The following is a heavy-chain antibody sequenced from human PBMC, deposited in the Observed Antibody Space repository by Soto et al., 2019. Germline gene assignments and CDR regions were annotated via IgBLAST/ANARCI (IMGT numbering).Heavy chain of an antibody. Sequence: GGYLRLSCAASGFTFSSYAMSWVRQAPGKGLEWVSAISGSGGNTYYADSVKGRFTISRDNAKNTLYLQMNSLRADDTALYFCAKGLGAVAANPRLDYWGQGALVTVSS. CDR1: GFTFSSYA. D-gene: IGHD6-19*01. J-gene: IGHJ4*02. CDR3: AKGLGAVAANPRLDY. V-gene: IGHV3-23*01. CDR2: ISGSGGNT.